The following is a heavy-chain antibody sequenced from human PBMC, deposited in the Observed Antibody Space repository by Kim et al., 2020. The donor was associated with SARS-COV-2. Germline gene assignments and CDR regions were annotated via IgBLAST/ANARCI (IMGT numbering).Heavy chain of an antibody. V-gene: IGHV3-49*04. J-gene: IGHJ4*02. Sequence: GGSLRLSCTASGFSFATFAMTWVRQAPGKGPGWVGFITVTSQGASTPYAASVKGSFSISRDDSKSIAYLQMNSLRTEATGMYYCSPNTWNDEWSYWGQGTRVSVSP. D-gene: IGHD1-1*01. CDR2: ITVTSQGAST. CDR1: GFSFATFA. CDR3: SPNTWNDEWSY.